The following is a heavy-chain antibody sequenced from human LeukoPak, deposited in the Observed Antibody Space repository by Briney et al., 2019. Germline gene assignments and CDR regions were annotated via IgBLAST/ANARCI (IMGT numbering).Heavy chain of an antibody. CDR1: GYTFTGYY. CDR3: ARGRVGVITSDY. Sequence: ASVKVSCKASGYTFTGYYMHWVRQAPGQGLQWMGRINPNSGGTNYAQKFQGRVTMTRDTSISTAYMELSRLRSDDTAVYYCARGRVGVITSDYWGQGTLVTVSS. V-gene: IGHV1-2*06. D-gene: IGHD3-16*02. CDR2: INPNSGGT. J-gene: IGHJ4*02.